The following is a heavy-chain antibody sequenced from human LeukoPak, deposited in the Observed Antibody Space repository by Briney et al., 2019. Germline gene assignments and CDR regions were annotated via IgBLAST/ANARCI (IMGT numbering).Heavy chain of an antibody. Sequence: ASVKVSCKASGGTFSSYAISWVRQAPGQGLEWMGGIIPIFGTANSAQKFQGRVTITADESTSTAYMELSSLRSEDTAVYYCARGVAVAGVRFDYWGQGTLVTVSS. CDR3: ARGVAVAGVRFDY. J-gene: IGHJ4*02. CDR2: IIPIFGTA. CDR1: GGTFSSYA. V-gene: IGHV1-69*01. D-gene: IGHD6-19*01.